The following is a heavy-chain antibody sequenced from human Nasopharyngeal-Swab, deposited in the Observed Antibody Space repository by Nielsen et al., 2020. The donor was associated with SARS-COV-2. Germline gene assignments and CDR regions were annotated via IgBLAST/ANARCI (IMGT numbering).Heavy chain of an antibody. CDR3: ARGISSSLY. V-gene: IGHV3-53*01. CDR2: IYSDGST. Sequence: WIRQPPGKGLEWVSVIYSDGSTYYADSVKGRFTISRDNSKNTLYLQMNSLRAEDTAVYYCARGISSSLYWGQGTLVTVSS. J-gene: IGHJ4*02. D-gene: IGHD6-6*01.